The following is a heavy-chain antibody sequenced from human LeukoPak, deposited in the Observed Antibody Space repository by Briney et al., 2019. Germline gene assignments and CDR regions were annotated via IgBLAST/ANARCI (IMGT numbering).Heavy chain of an antibody. CDR3: AKRSCRGVCFIVRIAESSRPVGY. V-gene: IGHV3-23*01. J-gene: IGHJ4*02. D-gene: IGHD2-8*01. CDR2: ISGSGGST. CDR1: GFTFSSYA. Sequence: PGGSLRLSCAASGFTFSSYAMSWVRQAPGKGLEWVSAISGSGGSTYYADSVKGRFTISRDNSKNTLYLQMNSLRAEDTAVYYCAKRSCRGVCFIVRIAESSRPVGYRGQGTLVTVSS.